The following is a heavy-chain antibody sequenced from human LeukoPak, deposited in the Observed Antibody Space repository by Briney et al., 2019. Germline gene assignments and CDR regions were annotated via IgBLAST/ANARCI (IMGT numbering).Heavy chain of an antibody. V-gene: IGHV2-5*02. CDR1: GLSLSTNGAG. CDR3: AHRCGIAYYFDY. J-gene: IGHJ4*02. Sequence: SGPTLVNPTQTLRLTCTFSGLSLSTNGAGVGWIRQPQGKAREWLTLHSCDDDKRYSTSLKSRLTITKDTPKNQVVPTMTNMDPVDTATYYCAHRCGIAYYFDYWGEGILVTVSS. CDR2: HSCDDDK. D-gene: IGHD1-14*01.